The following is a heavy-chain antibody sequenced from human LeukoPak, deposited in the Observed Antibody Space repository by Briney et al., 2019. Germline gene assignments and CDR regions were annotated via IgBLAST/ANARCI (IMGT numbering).Heavy chain of an antibody. J-gene: IGHJ4*02. Sequence: GGSLRLSCASSGFAFSSDSMNWVGQAAGKGLEWVSSISSSSSYIYYADSVKGRFTISRDNAKNSLYLQMNSLRAEDTAVYYCARLGGYSKSFDYWGQGTLVTVSS. CDR2: ISSSSSYI. CDR3: ARLGGYSKSFDY. V-gene: IGHV3-21*01. CDR1: GFAFSSDS. D-gene: IGHD4-11*01.